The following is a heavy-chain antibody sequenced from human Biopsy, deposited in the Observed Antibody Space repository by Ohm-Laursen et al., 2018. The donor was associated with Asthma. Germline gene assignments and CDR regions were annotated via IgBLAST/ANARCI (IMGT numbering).Heavy chain of an antibody. D-gene: IGHD1-26*01. CDR1: GGSISSGGYS. J-gene: IGHJ4*02. V-gene: IGHV3-9*01. CDR3: AKGEWELLEANFDY. CDR2: ISWNSGSI. Sequence: TLSLTCAVSGGSISSGGYSWSWIRQPPGKGLEWVSGISWNSGSIGYADSVKGRFTISRDNAKNSLYLQMNSLRAEDTALYYCAKGEWELLEANFDYWGQGTLVTVSS.